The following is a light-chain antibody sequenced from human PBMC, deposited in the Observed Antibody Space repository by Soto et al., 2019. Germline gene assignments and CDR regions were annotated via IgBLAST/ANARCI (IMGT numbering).Light chain of an antibody. V-gene: IGKV3-20*01. CDR1: QSVSTNY. CDR3: QQYGSSPPT. J-gene: IGKJ1*01. Sequence: EIVLTQSPGTLSLSPGERATLSCRASQSVSTNYLAWYQRKPGQAPRVLIYGASSRATDIPNRFSGSGSGTDFTLTITRLKAEDFAVYYCQQYGSSPPTFGQGTKVEIK. CDR2: GAS.